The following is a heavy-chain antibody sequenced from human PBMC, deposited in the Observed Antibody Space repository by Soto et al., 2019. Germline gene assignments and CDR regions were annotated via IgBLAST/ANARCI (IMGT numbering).Heavy chain of an antibody. D-gene: IGHD5-18*01. J-gene: IGHJ6*02. V-gene: IGHV1-2*04. Sequence: GASVKVSCKASGYTFTGYYMHWVRQAPGQGLEWMGWINPNSGGTNYAQKFQGWVTMTRDTSISTAYMELSRLRSDDTAVYYCARGGSAMVTKLYGMDVWGQGTTVTVSS. CDR2: INPNSGGT. CDR1: GYTFTGYY. CDR3: ARGGSAMVTKLYGMDV.